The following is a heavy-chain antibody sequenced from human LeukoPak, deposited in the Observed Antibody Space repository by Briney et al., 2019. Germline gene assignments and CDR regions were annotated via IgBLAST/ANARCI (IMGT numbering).Heavy chain of an antibody. V-gene: IGHV3-7*01. CDR1: GFTFSSYW. CDR3: ARVRRATVRKQKLTGGPYYMDV. D-gene: IGHD7-27*01. Sequence: GGSLRLSRAASGFTFSSYWMSWVRQAPGKGLEWVANIKQDGSEKYYVDSVKGRFTISRDNAKNSLYLQMNSLRAEDTAVYYCARVRRATVRKQKLTGGPYYMDVWGKGTTVTVSS. CDR2: IKQDGSEK. J-gene: IGHJ6*03.